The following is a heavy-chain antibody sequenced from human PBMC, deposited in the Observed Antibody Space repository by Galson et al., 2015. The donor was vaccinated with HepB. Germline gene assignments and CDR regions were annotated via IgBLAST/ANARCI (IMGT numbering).Heavy chain of an antibody. CDR1: GFTFSSYA. Sequence: SLRLSCAASGFTFSSYAMSWVRQAPGKGLEWVSAISGSGGSTYYADSVKGRFTISRDNSKNTLYLQMNSLRAEDTAVYYCAKGRYSSGWLFDYWGQGTLVTVSS. D-gene: IGHD6-19*01. CDR2: ISGSGGST. J-gene: IGHJ4*02. CDR3: AKGRYSSGWLFDY. V-gene: IGHV3-23*01.